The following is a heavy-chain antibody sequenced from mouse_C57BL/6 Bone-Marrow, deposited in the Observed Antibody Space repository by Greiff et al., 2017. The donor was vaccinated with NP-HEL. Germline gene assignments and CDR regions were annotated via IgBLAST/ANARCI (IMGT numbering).Heavy chain of an antibody. CDR2: IYPGNSDT. CDR3: TRFYGSSHWYFDV. CDR1: GYTFTSYW. J-gene: IGHJ1*03. Sequence: EVQGVESGTVLARPGASVKMSCKTSGYTFTSYWMHWVKQRPGQGLEWIGAIYPGNSDTSYNQKFKGKAKLTAVTSASTAYMELSSLTNEDSAVYYCTRFYGSSHWYFDVWGTGTTVTVSS. D-gene: IGHD1-1*01. V-gene: IGHV1-5*01.